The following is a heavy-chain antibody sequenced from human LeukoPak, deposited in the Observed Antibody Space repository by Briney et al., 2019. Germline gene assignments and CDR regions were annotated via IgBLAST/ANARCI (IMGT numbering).Heavy chain of an antibody. D-gene: IGHD1-26*01. J-gene: IGHJ5*02. V-gene: IGHV6-1*01. Sequence: SQTLSLTCAISGDSVSSNSAAWNWIRQSPSRGLEWLGRTDPRSKWYNDYAVSVQSRITINPDTSKNQFSLQLNSVTPEDTAVYYCVRGPGGSHLGWFDPWGQGTLVTVSS. CDR2: TDPRSKWYN. CDR1: GDSVSSNSAA. CDR3: VRGPGGSHLGWFDP.